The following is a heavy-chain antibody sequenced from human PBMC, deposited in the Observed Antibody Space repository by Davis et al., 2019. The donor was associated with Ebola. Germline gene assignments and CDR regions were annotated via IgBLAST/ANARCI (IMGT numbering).Heavy chain of an antibody. D-gene: IGHD3-10*01. CDR3: ARGRRDGSGIWFDP. J-gene: IGHJ5*02. CDR1: GYTFTSYG. V-gene: IGHV1-18*01. Sequence: AASVKVSCKASGYTFTSYGISWVRQAPGQGLEWMGWISAYNGNTNYAQKFQGRVTITRDTSASTAYMELSSLRSEDTAVYYCARGRRDGSGIWFDPWGQGTLVTVSS. CDR2: ISAYNGNT.